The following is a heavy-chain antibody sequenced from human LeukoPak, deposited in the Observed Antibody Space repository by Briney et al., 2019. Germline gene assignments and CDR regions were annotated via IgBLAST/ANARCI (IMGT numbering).Heavy chain of an antibody. D-gene: IGHD4-17*01. CDR3: ARDSDYGDYILN. CDR1: GFTVSSNY. Sequence: GGSLRLSCAASGFTVSSNYMSWVRQAPGKGLEWVSVIYSGGSTYYADSVKGRFTTSRDNSKNTLYLQMNSLRAEDTAVYYCARDSDYGDYILNWGQGTLVTVSS. J-gene: IGHJ4*02. CDR2: IYSGGST. V-gene: IGHV3-66*02.